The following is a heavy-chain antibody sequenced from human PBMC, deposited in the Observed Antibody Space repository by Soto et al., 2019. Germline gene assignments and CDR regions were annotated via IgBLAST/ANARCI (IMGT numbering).Heavy chain of an antibody. Sequence: QVRLVESGGGVVQPGRSLRLSCAASGFTFSSYGMHWVRQAPGKGLEWVAVIWYDGSNKYYADSVKGRFTISRDNSKNTLYLQMNSLRAEDTAVYYCARGQKYYDFWSGYTYWGQGTLVTVSS. CDR1: GFTFSSYG. J-gene: IGHJ4*02. CDR3: ARGQKYYDFWSGYTY. CDR2: IWYDGSNK. V-gene: IGHV3-33*01. D-gene: IGHD3-3*01.